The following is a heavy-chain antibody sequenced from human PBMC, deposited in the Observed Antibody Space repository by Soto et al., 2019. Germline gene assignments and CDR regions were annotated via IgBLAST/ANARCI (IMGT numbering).Heavy chain of an antibody. Sequence: SETLPLTCTVCGGSISSHCWSWIRQPTGKGLEWIGYIYYSGSTNYNPSLKSRVTISVDTSKNQFSLKLRSVTAADTAVYYCERVTIFGVYYYFDYWGQGTLVTVSS. D-gene: IGHD3-3*01. V-gene: IGHV4-59*11. J-gene: IGHJ4*02. CDR3: ERVTIFGVYYYFDY. CDR2: IYYSGST. CDR1: GGSISSHC.